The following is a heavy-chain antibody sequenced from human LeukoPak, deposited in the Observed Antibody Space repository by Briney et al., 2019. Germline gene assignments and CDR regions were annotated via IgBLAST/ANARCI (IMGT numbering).Heavy chain of an antibody. V-gene: IGHV3-23*01. J-gene: IGHJ4*02. CDR2: ISTNGVNT. Sequence: GESLRLSCQTSGFTFGNYAMSWVRQAQGKELEWISAISTNGVNTYYADSVKGRFTISRDNSRHTLSLQMNGLRADDTAVYYCAKGSAAARPYYFDSWGQGTLVAVSS. CDR3: AKGSAAARPYYFDS. D-gene: IGHD6-6*01. CDR1: GFTFGNYA.